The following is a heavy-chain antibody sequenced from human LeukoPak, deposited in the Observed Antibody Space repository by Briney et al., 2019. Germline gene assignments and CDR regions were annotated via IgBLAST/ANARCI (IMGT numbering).Heavy chain of an antibody. CDR2: IYSGGAI. CDR3: ARAAGYSSSWYSGDY. CDR1: GFAVGSNY. J-gene: IGHJ4*02. V-gene: IGHV3-53*01. D-gene: IGHD6-13*01. Sequence: GGSLRLSCVASGFAVGSNYMSWVRQAPGKGLEWVSLIYSGGAIRYADSVKGRFTISRDSSKNTLFLQMNDLTVEDTARYYCARAAGYSSSWYSGDYWGQGTLVTVSS.